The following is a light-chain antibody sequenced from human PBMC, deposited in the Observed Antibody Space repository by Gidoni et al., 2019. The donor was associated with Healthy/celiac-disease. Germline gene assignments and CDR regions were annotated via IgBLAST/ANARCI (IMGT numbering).Light chain of an antibody. Sequence: QPVLTQPPSASGTPGPRVTISCSGSSSNIGSNYVYWYQQLPGTAPKLLIYRNNQRPSGVPDRFSGSKSGTSASLAISGLRSEDEADYYCAAWDDSLRRVFGGGTKLTVL. V-gene: IGLV1-47*01. CDR1: SSNIGSNY. CDR2: RNN. J-gene: IGLJ2*01. CDR3: AAWDDSLRRV.